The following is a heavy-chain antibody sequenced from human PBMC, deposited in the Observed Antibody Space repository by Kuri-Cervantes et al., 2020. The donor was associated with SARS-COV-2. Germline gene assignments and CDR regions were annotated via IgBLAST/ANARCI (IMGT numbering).Heavy chain of an antibody. CDR3: ATTPYYYGSGSYYRPPPYYYYMDV. CDR1: GFAFDDYA. D-gene: IGHD3-10*01. Sequence: SLKISCAASGFAFDDYAMHWVRQAPGKGLEWVSGISWNSGSIGYADSVKGRFTISRDNAKNSLYLQMNSLRAEDTAVYYCATTPYYYGSGSYYRPPPYYYYMDVWGKGTTVTVSS. CDR2: ISWNSGSI. V-gene: IGHV3-9*01. J-gene: IGHJ6*03.